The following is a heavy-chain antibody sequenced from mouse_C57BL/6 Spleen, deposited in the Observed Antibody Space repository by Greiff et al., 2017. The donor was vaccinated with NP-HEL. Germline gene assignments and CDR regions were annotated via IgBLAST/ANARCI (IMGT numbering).Heavy chain of an antibody. Sequence: EVKLMESEGGLVQPGSSMKLSCTASGFTFSDYYMAWVRQVPEKGLEWVANINYDGSSTYYLDSLKSRFIISRDNAKNILYLQMSSLKSEDTATYYCARDPGYYGSSYYFDYWGQGTTLTVSS. J-gene: IGHJ2*01. V-gene: IGHV5-16*01. CDR1: GFTFSDYY. CDR2: INYDGSST. D-gene: IGHD1-1*01. CDR3: ARDPGYYGSSYYFDY.